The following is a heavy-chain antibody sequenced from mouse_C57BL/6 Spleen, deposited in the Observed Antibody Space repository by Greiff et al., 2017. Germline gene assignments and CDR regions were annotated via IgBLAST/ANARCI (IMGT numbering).Heavy chain of an antibody. Sequence: EVQGVESGGGLVKPGGSLKLSCAASGFTFSSYAMSWVRQTPEKRLEWVATISDGGSYTYYPDNVKGRFTISRDNAKNNLYLQMSHLKSEDTAMYDCARAELGRGYFDYWGQGTTLTVSS. CDR2: ISDGGSYT. V-gene: IGHV5-4*01. CDR1: GFTFSSYA. J-gene: IGHJ2*01. D-gene: IGHD4-1*01. CDR3: ARAELGRGYFDY.